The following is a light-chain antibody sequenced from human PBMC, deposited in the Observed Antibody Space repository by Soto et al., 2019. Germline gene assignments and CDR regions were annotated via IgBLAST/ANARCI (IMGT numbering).Light chain of an antibody. J-gene: IGLJ2*01. Sequence: LTQPPSASGSPGQSVTICCTGTSSDVGGYNYVSWFQQHPGKAPKLMIYEVSKRPSGVPGRFSGSKSGNTASLTVSGLQAEDEADYYCSSFAVSDNVVFGGGTRVTVL. CDR2: EVS. V-gene: IGLV2-8*01. CDR1: SSDVGGYNY. CDR3: SSFAVSDNVV.